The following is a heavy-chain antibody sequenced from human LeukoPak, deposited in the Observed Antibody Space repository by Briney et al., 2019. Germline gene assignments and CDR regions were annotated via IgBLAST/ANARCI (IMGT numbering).Heavy chain of an antibody. J-gene: IGHJ4*02. CDR2: ISYDGSNK. V-gene: IGHV3-30*18. Sequence: PGRSLRLSCAASEFTFSSYGMHWVRQAPGKGLEWVAVISYDGSNKYYADTVKGRFTISRDNSNNTLYLQMNSLRAEDTAVYYCAKDRLGALYYFDSSGYYRLDYWGQGTLVTASS. D-gene: IGHD3-22*01. CDR3: AKDRLGALYYFDSSGYYRLDY. CDR1: EFTFSSYG.